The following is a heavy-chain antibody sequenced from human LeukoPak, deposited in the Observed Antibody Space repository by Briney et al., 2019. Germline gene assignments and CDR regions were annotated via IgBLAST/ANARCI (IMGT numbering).Heavy chain of an antibody. Sequence: GASVKVSCKASGYTFTSYDINWVRQATGQGLEWMGWMNPNSGNTGYAQKFQDRVTMTRNTSISTAYMELSSLRSEDTAVYYCARGLTYYYGSGSYRHFDYWGQGTLVTVSS. J-gene: IGHJ4*02. CDR3: ARGLTYYYGSGSYRHFDY. V-gene: IGHV1-8*01. D-gene: IGHD3-10*01. CDR2: MNPNSGNT. CDR1: GYTFTSYD.